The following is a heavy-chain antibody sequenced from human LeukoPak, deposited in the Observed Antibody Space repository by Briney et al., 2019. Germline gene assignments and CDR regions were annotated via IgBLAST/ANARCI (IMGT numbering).Heavy chain of an antibody. V-gene: IGHV3-30-3*01. CDR2: ISYDGSNK. J-gene: IGHJ6*02. D-gene: IGHD3-10*01. Sequence: GGSLRLSCAAPGFTFSSYAMHWVRQAPGKGLEWVAVISYDGSNKYYADSVKGRFTISRDNSKNTLYLQMNSLRAEDTAVYYCVKGAYGSGSYKGQDYYYYYGMDVWGQGTTVTVSS. CDR3: VKGAYGSGSYKGQDYYYYYGMDV. CDR1: GFTFSSYA.